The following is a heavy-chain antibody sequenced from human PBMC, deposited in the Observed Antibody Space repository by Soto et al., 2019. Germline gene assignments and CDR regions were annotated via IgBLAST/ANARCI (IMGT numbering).Heavy chain of an antibody. D-gene: IGHD3-10*01. V-gene: IGHV4-39*01. CDR1: GGSISSSSYY. CDR2: IYYSGST. Sequence: TLSLTCTVSGGSISSSSYYWGWIRHPPGKELEWIGSIYYSGSTYYNPSLKSRVTISVDTSKNQFSLKLSSVTAADTAVYYCARHVLTEFWHFDLWGRGTLVTVSS. J-gene: IGHJ2*01. CDR3: ARHVLTEFWHFDL.